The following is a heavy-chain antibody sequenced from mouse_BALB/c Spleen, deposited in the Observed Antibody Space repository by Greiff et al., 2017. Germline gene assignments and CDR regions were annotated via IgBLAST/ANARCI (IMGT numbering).Heavy chain of an antibody. D-gene: IGHD1-1*01. CDR1: GFAFSSYD. Sequence: EVKLVESGGGLVKPGGSLKLSCAASGFAFSSYDMSWVRQTPEKRLEWVAYISSGGGSTYYPDTVKGRFTISRDNAKNTLYLQMSSLKSEDTAMYYCASHYYGSSSFDYWGQGTTLTVSS. V-gene: IGHV5-12-1*01. CDR2: ISSGGGST. J-gene: IGHJ2*01. CDR3: ASHYYGSSSFDY.